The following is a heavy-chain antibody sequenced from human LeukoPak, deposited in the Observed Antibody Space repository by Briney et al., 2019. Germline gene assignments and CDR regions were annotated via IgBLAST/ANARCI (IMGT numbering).Heavy chain of an antibody. V-gene: IGHV3-20*04. D-gene: IGHD6-19*01. CDR1: GFTFDDYG. CDR2: INWNGGST. Sequence: GGSLRLSCAASGFTFDDYGMSWVRQAPGKGLEWVSGINWNGGSTGYADSVKGRFTISRDNAKNSLYLQMNSLRAEDTALYYCAREITAGYSSGWYFDYWGQGTLVTVSS. J-gene: IGHJ4*02. CDR3: AREITAGYSSGWYFDY.